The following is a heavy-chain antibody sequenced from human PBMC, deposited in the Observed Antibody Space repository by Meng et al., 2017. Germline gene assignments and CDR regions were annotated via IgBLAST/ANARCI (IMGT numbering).Heavy chain of an antibody. V-gene: IGHV3-33*01. Sequence: GESLKISCAASGFTFSSYMMHWVRQAPGKGLERVAVIWYDGSKQYYADSVMGRFTISRDNSQNTLYLQMDSLRVEDTAVYYCAREYITHAIRFFLDYWGQGTLVTVSS. CDR1: GFTFSSYM. D-gene: IGHD3-3*01. CDR2: IWYDGSKQ. CDR3: AREYITHAIRFFLDY. J-gene: IGHJ4*02.